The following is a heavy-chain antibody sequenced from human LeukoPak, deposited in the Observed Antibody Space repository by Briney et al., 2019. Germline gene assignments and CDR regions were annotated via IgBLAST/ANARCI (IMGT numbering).Heavy chain of an antibody. J-gene: IGHJ6*03. CDR3: ARVVSPTYYDFWSGPRDYYYMDV. D-gene: IGHD3-3*01. CDR1: GGSISNHY. Sequence: SETLSLTCTVSGGSISNHYWSWLRQPPGKGLEWMGYIYYSGSTNYNPSLKSRVTISVDTSKNQFSLKLSSVTAADTAVYYCARVVSPTYYDFWSGPRDYYYMDVWGKGTTVTVSS. CDR2: IYYSGST. V-gene: IGHV4-59*11.